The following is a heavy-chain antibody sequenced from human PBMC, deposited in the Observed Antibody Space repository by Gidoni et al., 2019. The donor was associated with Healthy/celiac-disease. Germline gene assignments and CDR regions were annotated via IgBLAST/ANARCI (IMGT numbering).Heavy chain of an antibody. CDR2: IYTSGST. D-gene: IGHD1-7*01. CDR3: AREITGTTGWHYYYYYYMDV. J-gene: IGHJ6*03. Sequence: QVQLQESGPGLVKPSQTLSLTCTVSGGSISSGSYSWSWIRQPAGKGLEWIGRIYTSGSTNYNPSLKSRVTISVDTSKNQFSLKLSSVTAADTAVYYCAREITGTTGWHYYYYYYMDVWGKGTTVTVSS. V-gene: IGHV4-61*02. CDR1: GGSISSGSYS.